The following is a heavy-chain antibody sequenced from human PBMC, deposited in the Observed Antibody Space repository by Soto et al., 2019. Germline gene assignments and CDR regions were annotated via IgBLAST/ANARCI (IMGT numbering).Heavy chain of an antibody. CDR2: INAGNGNT. D-gene: IGHD6-13*01. CDR3: ARDFGQQLAVIQH. J-gene: IGHJ1*01. V-gene: IGHV1-3*01. Sequence: QVQLVQSGAEVKKPGASVKVSCKASGYTFTSYAMHWVRQAPGQRLEWMGWINAGNGNTKYSQKFQGRVTITRDTSASTADMELSSLRAEDTAVYYCARDFGQQLAVIQHWGQGTLVTVSS. CDR1: GYTFTSYA.